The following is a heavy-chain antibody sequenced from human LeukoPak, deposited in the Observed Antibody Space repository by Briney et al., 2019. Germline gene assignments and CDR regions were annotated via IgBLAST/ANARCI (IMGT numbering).Heavy chain of an antibody. CDR1: GFTFSSYA. CDR2: ISSNGGST. Sequence: PGGSLRLSCAASGFTFSSYAMHWVRQAPGKGLEYVSAISSNGGSTYYANSVKGRFTISRDNSKNTLYLQMGSLRAGDTAVYYCVRLGGSDGMDVWGQGTTVTVSS. CDR3: VRLGGSDGMDV. J-gene: IGHJ6*02. V-gene: IGHV3-64*01. D-gene: IGHD3-16*01.